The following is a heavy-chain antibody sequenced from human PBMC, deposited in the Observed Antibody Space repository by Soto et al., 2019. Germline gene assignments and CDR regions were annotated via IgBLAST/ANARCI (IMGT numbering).Heavy chain of an antibody. CDR1: GLDFDDFA. CDR2: INSDGTDS. V-gene: IGHV3-43D*04. J-gene: IGHJ4*02. CDR3: AKALYYYDSSPLDH. Sequence: PGGSLRLSCGAAGLDFDDFAMHWGRQAPGKGLEWVSLINSDGTDSYYMDSVRGRFTISRDNGKNSLYLQMDRLRPEDTAFYFCAKALYYYDSSPLDHWGQGTLVTVSS. D-gene: IGHD3-22*01.